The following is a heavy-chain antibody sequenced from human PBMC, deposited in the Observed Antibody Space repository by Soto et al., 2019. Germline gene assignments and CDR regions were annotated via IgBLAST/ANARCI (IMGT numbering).Heavy chain of an antibody. Sequence: SETLSLTCTVSGGSISGYYWSWIRQPAGKGLEWIGRIYNRGSTNYNPSLKSRVTMSLDTSKNQFSLKLNSVTAADTAVYYCANRAGSGWYSGSGFDPWGQGTLVTVSS. CDR1: GGSISGYY. V-gene: IGHV4-4*07. D-gene: IGHD6-19*01. J-gene: IGHJ5*02. CDR3: ANRAGSGWYSGSGFDP. CDR2: IYNRGST.